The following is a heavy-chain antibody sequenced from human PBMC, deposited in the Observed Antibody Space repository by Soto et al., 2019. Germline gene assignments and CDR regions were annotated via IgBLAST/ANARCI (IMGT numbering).Heavy chain of an antibody. J-gene: IGHJ4*02. CDR2: ISYDGSNK. V-gene: IGHV3-30*18. CDR1: GFTFSSYG. CDR3: AKAGVTIFGVARY. D-gene: IGHD3-3*01. Sequence: GSLRLSCAASGFTFSSYGMHWVRQAPGKGLEWVAVISYDGSNKYYADPVKGRFTISRDNSKNTLYLQMNSLRAEDTAVYYCAKAGVTIFGVARYWGQGTLVTVSS.